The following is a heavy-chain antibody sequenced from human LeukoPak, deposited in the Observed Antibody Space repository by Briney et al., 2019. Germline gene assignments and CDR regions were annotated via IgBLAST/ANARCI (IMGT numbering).Heavy chain of an antibody. CDR3: ARDHHNGPFDY. Sequence: GGSLRLSCAASGLTVSSNYMSWVRQAPGKGLEWVSVIYSGGSTYYADSVKGRFTISRDNSKNTLYLQMNSLRAEDTAVYYCARDHHNGPFDYWGQGTLVTVSS. D-gene: IGHD1-1*01. V-gene: IGHV3-66*01. CDR1: GLTVSSNY. CDR2: IYSGGST. J-gene: IGHJ4*02.